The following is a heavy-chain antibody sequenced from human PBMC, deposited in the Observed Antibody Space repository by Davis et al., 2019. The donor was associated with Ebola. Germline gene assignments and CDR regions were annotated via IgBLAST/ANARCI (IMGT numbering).Heavy chain of an antibody. D-gene: IGHD6-19*01. V-gene: IGHV4-4*07. Sequence: MPSETLSLTCTVSGGSISDYYWNWIRQPAGKRLEWIGRIYRNIGYNPSLQSRVTLSVDTSKNQFSLIMTSVTAADTAVYYCARWGSVAGDYYYGMDVWGQGTTVTVSS. CDR3: ARWGSVAGDYYYGMDV. J-gene: IGHJ6*02. CDR2: IYRNI. CDR1: GGSISDYY.